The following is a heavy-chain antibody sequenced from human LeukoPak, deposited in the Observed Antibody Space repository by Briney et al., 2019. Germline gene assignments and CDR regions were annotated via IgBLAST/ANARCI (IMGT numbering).Heavy chain of an antibody. Sequence: SETLSLTCTVSGGSISSYYWSWIRQPPGKGLEWIGYIYYSGSTNYNPSLKSRVTISVDTSKNQFSLKLSSVTAADTAVYYCARVNHDSYGRYLDYWGQGTLVTVSS. V-gene: IGHV4-59*01. CDR1: GGSISSYY. J-gene: IGHJ4*02. CDR2: IYYSGST. CDR3: ARVNHDSYGRYLDY. D-gene: IGHD5-18*01.